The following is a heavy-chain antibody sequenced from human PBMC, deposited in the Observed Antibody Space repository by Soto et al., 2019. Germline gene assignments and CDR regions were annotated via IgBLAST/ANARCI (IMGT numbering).Heavy chain of an antibody. J-gene: IGHJ4*02. V-gene: IGHV1-69*01. CDR2: IIPIFGTA. CDR3: ARAGGRHSGGIDY. CDR1: GGTFSSYS. D-gene: IGHD1-26*01. Sequence: QVQLVQSGAEVKKPGSSVKVSCKASGGTFSSYSINWVRQAPGQGLEWMGEIIPIFGTANYAQKFQGRVTITADESPSTAYMELSSLRSEDTAVYYCARAGGRHSGGIDYWGQGTLVTVSS.